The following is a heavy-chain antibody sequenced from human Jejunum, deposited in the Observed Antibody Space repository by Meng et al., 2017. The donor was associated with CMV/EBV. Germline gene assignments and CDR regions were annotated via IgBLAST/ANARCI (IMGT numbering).Heavy chain of an antibody. D-gene: IGHD3-10*01. J-gene: IGHJ4*02. Sequence: FPFKLYRKHGVSQTPAKGLEWVALISYDGSNKYYADSVEGRFTISRDNSKTTLYLQLNSLRPEDTAVYYCAFYYGSGTWYSPFDSWGQGTLVTVSS. CDR3: AFYYGSGTWYSPFDS. CDR1: FPFKLYR. CDR2: ISYDGSNK. V-gene: IGHV3-30*19.